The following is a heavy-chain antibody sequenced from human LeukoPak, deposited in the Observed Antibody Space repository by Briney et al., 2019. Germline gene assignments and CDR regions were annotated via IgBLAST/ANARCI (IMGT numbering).Heavy chain of an antibody. CDR3: ASTIDFDFDY. V-gene: IGHV4-34*01. Sequence: PSETLSLTCAVYGGSFSGYYWSWIRQPPGKGLEWIGEINHSGSTNYNPSLKSRVTISVDTSKNQFSLKLSSVTAADTAVYCCASTIDFDFDYWGQGTLVTVSS. J-gene: IGHJ4*02. D-gene: IGHD3-9*01. CDR2: INHSGST. CDR1: GGSFSGYY.